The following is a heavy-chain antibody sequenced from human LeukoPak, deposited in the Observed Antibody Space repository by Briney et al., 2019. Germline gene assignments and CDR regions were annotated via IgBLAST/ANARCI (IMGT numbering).Heavy chain of an antibody. CDR2: ISAYNDNT. Sequence: ASVKVSCKASGYTFTNYSISWVRQAPGQGLEWMGWISAYNDNTNYAQKFQGRVTMTTDTSTSTAYMELRSLRSDDTAVYYCAREWGSNGETNWFDPWGQGTLVTVSS. CDR1: GYTFTNYS. CDR3: AREWGSNGETNWFDP. J-gene: IGHJ5*02. V-gene: IGHV1-18*01. D-gene: IGHD3-10*01.